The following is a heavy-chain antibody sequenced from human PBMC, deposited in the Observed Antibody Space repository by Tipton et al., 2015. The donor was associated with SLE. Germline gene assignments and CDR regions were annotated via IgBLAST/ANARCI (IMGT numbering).Heavy chain of an antibody. Sequence: TLSLTCAVYGGSFSGYYWSWIRQPPGKGLEWIGEINHSGSTNYNPSLKSRVTISVDTSKNQFSLNLSSVTAADTAVYYCARSWSGYFAYWAQGTLVTVSS. J-gene: IGHJ4*02. D-gene: IGHD3-3*01. CDR2: INHSGST. V-gene: IGHV4-34*01. CDR1: GGSFSGYY. CDR3: ARSWSGYFAY.